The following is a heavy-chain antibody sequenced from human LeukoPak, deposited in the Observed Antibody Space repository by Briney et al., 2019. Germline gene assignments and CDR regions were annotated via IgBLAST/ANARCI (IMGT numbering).Heavy chain of an antibody. Sequence: PGGSLRLSCAASGFTFDDYGMSWVRQAPGKGLEWVSGINWNGGSTGYADSVKGRFTISRDNAKNSLYLQMNNLRAEDTALYYCARVWYLGYYDSSGYFDYWGQGTLVTVSS. CDR1: GFTFDDYG. V-gene: IGHV3-20*04. CDR3: ARVWYLGYYDSSGYFDY. J-gene: IGHJ4*02. CDR2: INWNGGST. D-gene: IGHD3-22*01.